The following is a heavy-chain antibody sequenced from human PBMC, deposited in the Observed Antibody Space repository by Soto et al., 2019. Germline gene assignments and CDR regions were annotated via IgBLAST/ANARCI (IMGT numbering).Heavy chain of an antibody. CDR2: IIPFFGTA. D-gene: IGHD3-16*01. V-gene: IGHV1-69*13. Sequence: SVKVSCKASGGTFSTFGISWVRQAPGQGLEWMGGIIPFFGTAKYSQKFEDRITITADESTNTVYMDLRSLTSEDTAIYYCARTAPMDAGDKYYYDFWSQGTLVTVSS. CDR1: GGTFSTFG. CDR3: ARTAPMDAGDKYYYDF. J-gene: IGHJ4*02.